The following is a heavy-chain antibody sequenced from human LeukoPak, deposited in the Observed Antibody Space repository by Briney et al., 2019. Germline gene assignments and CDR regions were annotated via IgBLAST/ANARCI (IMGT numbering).Heavy chain of an antibody. CDR3: ARLQYFDWLSNWFDP. V-gene: IGHV3-53*01. CDR2: TYSGGSA. Sequence: GGSLRLSCAASGFTVSSNYMSWVRQAPGKGLEWVSVTYSGGSAYYADSVKGRFTISRDNSKNTLYLQMNSLRAEDTAVYYCARLQYFDWLSNWFDPWGQGTLVTVSS. D-gene: IGHD3-9*01. J-gene: IGHJ5*02. CDR1: GFTVSSNY.